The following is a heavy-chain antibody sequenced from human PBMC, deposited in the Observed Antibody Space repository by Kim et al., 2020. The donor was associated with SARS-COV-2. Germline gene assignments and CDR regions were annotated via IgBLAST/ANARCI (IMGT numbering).Heavy chain of an antibody. CDR3: ARPSSGWYYFDY. D-gene: IGHD6-19*01. J-gene: IGHJ4*02. V-gene: IGHV5-51*01. Sequence: RYSPSFQGQVTISDGKSVSTAYLQWSSLKASDTAMYYCARPSSGWYYFDYWGQGTLVTVSS.